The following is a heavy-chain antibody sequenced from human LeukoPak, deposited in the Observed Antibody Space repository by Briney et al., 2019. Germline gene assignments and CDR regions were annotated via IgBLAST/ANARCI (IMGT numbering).Heavy chain of an antibody. V-gene: IGHV4-4*07. D-gene: IGHD1-26*01. CDR1: GGSISSYY. CDR3: ARGVSSVGATSPPDY. Sequence: SETLSLTCTVSGGSISSYYWSWIRQPAGKGLEWIGRIYTSGSTNYNPSLKSRVTMSVDTSKNQFSLKLSSVTAADTAVYYCARGVSSVGATSPPDYWGQGTLVTVSS. J-gene: IGHJ4*02. CDR2: IYTSGST.